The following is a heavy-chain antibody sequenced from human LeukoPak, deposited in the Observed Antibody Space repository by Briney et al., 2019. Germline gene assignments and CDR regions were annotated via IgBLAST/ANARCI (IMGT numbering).Heavy chain of an antibody. CDR1: GYTFTGYY. D-gene: IGHD3-10*01. CDR2: INPNSGGT. Sequence: GASVKVSCKASGYTFTGYYMHWVRQAPGQGLEWMGWINPNSGGTNYAQKFQGRATMTRDTSISTAYMELSRLRSDDTAVYYCAREDALWFGELLFDAFDIWGQGTMVTVSS. J-gene: IGHJ3*02. V-gene: IGHV1-2*02. CDR3: AREDALWFGELLFDAFDI.